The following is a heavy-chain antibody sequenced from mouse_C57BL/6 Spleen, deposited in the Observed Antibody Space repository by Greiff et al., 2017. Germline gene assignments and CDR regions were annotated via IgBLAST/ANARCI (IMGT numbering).Heavy chain of an antibody. D-gene: IGHD2-4*01. CDR2: ISDGGSYT. J-gene: IGHJ2*01. V-gene: IGHV5-4*01. CDR3: ARTSAYDYEDY. Sequence: EVQRVESGGGLVKPGGSLKLSCAASGFTFSSYAMSWVRQTPEKRLEWVATISDGGSYTFYPDNVKGRFTISRDNAKNNLYLQMSHLKSEDTAMYYCARTSAYDYEDYWGQGTTLTVSS. CDR1: GFTFSSYA.